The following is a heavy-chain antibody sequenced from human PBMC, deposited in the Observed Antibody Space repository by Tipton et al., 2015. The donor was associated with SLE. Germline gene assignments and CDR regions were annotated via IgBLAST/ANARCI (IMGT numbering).Heavy chain of an antibody. Sequence: TLSLTCAVSLGSLSTSSYYWGWPRPPPGKGLGLIAHIYYSGSSYYNPSLKSRVTISVDTSKNQFSLRVSSVTAADTAVYYCARDLGVLMEGWFDPWGQGILVTVSS. V-gene: IGHV4-39*07. CDR1: LGSLSTSSYY. J-gene: IGHJ5*02. CDR3: ARDLGVLMEGWFDP. CDR2: IYYSGSS. D-gene: IGHD2-8*01.